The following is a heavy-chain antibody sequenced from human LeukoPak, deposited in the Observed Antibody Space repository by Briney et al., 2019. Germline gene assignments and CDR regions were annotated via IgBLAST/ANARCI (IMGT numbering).Heavy chain of an antibody. Sequence: GESLKISCKGSRYSFTSYWIGWVRQMPGKGLEWMGIIYPGDSDTRYSPSFQGQVTISADKSISTAYLQWSSLKASDTAMYYCARQAWYFDWLNWFDPWGQGTLVTVSS. CDR2: IYPGDSDT. D-gene: IGHD3-9*01. CDR1: RYSFTSYW. V-gene: IGHV5-51*01. J-gene: IGHJ5*02. CDR3: ARQAWYFDWLNWFDP.